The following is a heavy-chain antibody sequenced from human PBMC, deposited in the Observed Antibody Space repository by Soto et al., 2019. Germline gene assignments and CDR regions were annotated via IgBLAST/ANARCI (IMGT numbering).Heavy chain of an antibody. Sequence: ASETLSLTCTVSGGSISSSSYYWGWIRQPPGKGLEWIGSIYYSGSTYYNPSLKSRVTISVDTSKNQFSLKLSSVTAADTAVYYCARQGYSSSLYYFDYWGQGTLVTVSS. CDR3: ARQGYSSSLYYFDY. J-gene: IGHJ4*02. CDR2: IYYSGST. V-gene: IGHV4-39*01. D-gene: IGHD6-13*01. CDR1: GGSISSSSYY.